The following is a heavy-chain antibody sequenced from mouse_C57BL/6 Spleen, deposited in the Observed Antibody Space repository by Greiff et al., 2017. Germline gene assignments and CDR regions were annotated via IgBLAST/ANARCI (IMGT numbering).Heavy chain of an antibody. CDR1: GYTFTDYN. CDR3: ARSKVPYYAMDY. Sequence: EVQLQQSGPELVKPGASVKIPCKASGYTFTDYNMDWVKQSHGKSLEWIGDINPNNGGTIYNQKFKGKATLTVDKSSSTAYMELRSLTSEDTAVYYCARSKVPYYAMDYWGQGTSVTVSS. CDR2: INPNNGGT. J-gene: IGHJ4*01. V-gene: IGHV1-18*01.